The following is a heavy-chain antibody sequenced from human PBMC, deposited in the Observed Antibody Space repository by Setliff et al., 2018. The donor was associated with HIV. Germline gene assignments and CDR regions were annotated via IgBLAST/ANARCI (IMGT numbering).Heavy chain of an antibody. Sequence: VKVSCKASGGIFSNYAINWVRLAPGQGLEWMGGIIPIFGTADYAQRFQGRVTITADESTSTAYMELSSLRSADTAVYYCARGDMIAFGGVGPFDYWGQGTLVTV. V-gene: IGHV1-69*01. CDR2: IIPIFGTA. CDR3: ARGDMIAFGGVGPFDY. CDR1: GGIFSNYA. D-gene: IGHD3-16*01. J-gene: IGHJ4*02.